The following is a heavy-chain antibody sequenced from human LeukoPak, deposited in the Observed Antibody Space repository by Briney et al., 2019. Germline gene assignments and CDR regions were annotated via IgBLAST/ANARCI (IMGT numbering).Heavy chain of an antibody. CDR1: GYTFTSYA. CDR3: VRSNPGAPLDF. D-gene: IGHD1-26*01. J-gene: IGHJ4*02. CDR2: INTNTGNP. V-gene: IGHV7-4-1*02. Sequence: GASVKVSCKASGYTFTSYAMNWVRQAPGQGLEWMGWINTNTGNPTYAQGFTGRFVFSLDTSVSTAYLQISSLKAEDTALFYCVRSNPGAPLDFWGQGTLVTVSS.